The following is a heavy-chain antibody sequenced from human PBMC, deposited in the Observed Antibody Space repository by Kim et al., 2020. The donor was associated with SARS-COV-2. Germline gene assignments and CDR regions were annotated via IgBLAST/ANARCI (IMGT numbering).Heavy chain of an antibody. CDR2: INTDTGNP. Sequence: ASVKVSCKPSGYTFTKYTINWVRQAPGQGLEWMGWINTDTGNPTYAQGFTGRFVFSLDTSVSMAYLQINSLKAEDTALYYCARVIWGSYRYTDYWGQGTLVTVSS. CDR1: GYTFTKYT. V-gene: IGHV7-4-1*04. J-gene: IGHJ4*02. D-gene: IGHD3-16*02. CDR3: ARVIWGSYRYTDY.